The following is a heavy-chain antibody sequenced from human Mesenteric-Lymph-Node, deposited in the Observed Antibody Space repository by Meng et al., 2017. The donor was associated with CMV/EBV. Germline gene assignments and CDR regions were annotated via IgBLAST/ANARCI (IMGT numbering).Heavy chain of an antibody. D-gene: IGHD5-24*01. CDR1: GFTFSSYS. Sequence: GESLKISCAASGFTFSSYSMNWVRQAPGKGLEWVSYISSSSTIYYADSVKGRFTISRDNAKNSLYLQMNSLRAEDTAVYYCARGRWLRESEDIWGQGTMVTVSS. CDR3: ARGRWLRESEDI. V-gene: IGHV3-48*04. J-gene: IGHJ3*02. CDR2: ISSSSTI.